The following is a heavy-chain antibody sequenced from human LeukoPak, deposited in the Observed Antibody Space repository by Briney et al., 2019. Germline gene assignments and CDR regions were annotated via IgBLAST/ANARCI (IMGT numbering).Heavy chain of an antibody. CDR3: ARSRAFNSGAFDP. J-gene: IGHJ5*02. CDR2: IYNGVNT. Sequence: SETLSLTCTVSGASVSSASYWTWIRQPPGKGVEWIAHIYNGVNTNYNPSLKSRVTISVDTSKNQFSLRLNSVTTADTAVYYCARSRAFNSGAFDPWGQGSLVTVSS. D-gene: IGHD1-26*01. V-gene: IGHV4-61*01. CDR1: GASVSSASY.